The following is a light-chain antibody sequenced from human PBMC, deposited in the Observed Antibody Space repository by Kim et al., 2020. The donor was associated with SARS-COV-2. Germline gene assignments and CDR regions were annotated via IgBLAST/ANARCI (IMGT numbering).Light chain of an antibody. CDR1: TGPVTSGHN. CDR3: LLFYGDVWV. J-gene: IGLJ3*02. V-gene: IGLV7-46*01. Sequence: AVVTQEPSLTVSPGGTVTLTCGSTTGPVTSGHNPYWFQKKPDQAPRTVIYEISNKYSWTPARFSGSLLGDKAALTLSGARSEDEADYYCLLFYGDVWVFGGGTRLTVL. CDR2: EIS.